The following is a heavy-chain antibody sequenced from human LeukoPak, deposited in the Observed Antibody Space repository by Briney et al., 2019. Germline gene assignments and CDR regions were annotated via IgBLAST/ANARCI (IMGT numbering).Heavy chain of an antibody. Sequence: SETLSLTCTVSGGSISSYYWSWIRQPPGKGLEWIGSIYYSGSTNYNPSLKSRVTISVDTSKNQFSLKLSSVTAADTAVYYCARGAAAGKGDAFDIWGQGTMVTVSS. CDR2: IYYSGST. D-gene: IGHD6-13*01. CDR1: GGSISSYY. V-gene: IGHV4-59*01. J-gene: IGHJ3*02. CDR3: ARGAAAGKGDAFDI.